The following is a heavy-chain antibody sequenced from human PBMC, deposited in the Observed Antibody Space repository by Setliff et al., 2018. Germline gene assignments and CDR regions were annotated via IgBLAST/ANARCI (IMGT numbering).Heavy chain of an antibody. CDR2: IYYSGST. D-gene: IGHD3-16*01. CDR3: ARLRGAFGY. CDR1: GGSISSYY. Sequence: PSETLSLTCTVSGGSISSYYWSWIRQPPGKRLEWIGYIYYSGSTNYNPSLGSRVTISVDTSKNQFSLRLNSATAADTAVYYCARLRGAFGYWGQGTLVTVSS. V-gene: IGHV4-59*01. J-gene: IGHJ4*02.